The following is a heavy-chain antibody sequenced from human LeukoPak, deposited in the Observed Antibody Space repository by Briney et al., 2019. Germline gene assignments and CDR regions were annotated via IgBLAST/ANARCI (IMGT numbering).Heavy chain of an antibody. V-gene: IGHV4-4*07. D-gene: IGHD3-22*01. CDR1: GGSFSGYY. CDR3: ARDTYYYDSSGYSNFDY. J-gene: IGHJ4*02. CDR2: FHTSWST. Sequence: SETLSLACAVYGGSFSGYYWSWIRQPAGKRLEWIGRFHTSWSTNYNPSLKSRVTMSVDTSKNQFSLKLSSVTAADTAVYYCARDTYYYDSSGYSNFDYWGQGTLVTVSS.